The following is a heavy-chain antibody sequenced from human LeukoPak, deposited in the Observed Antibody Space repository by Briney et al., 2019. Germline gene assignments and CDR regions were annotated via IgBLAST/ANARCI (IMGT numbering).Heavy chain of an antibody. CDR2: INPNSGGT. V-gene: IGHV1-2*02. Sequence: ASVKVSCKASGYTFTGYYMHWVRPAPGQGLEWMGWINPNSGGTNYAQKFQGRVTMTRDTSISTAYMELSRLRSDDTAVYYCARLAYCGGDCYSSLYFDYWGQGTLVTVSS. CDR3: ARLAYCGGDCYSSLYFDY. CDR1: GYTFTGYY. J-gene: IGHJ4*02. D-gene: IGHD2-21*02.